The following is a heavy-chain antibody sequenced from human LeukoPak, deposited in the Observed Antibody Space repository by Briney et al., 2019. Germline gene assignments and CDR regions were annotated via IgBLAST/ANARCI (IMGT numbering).Heavy chain of an antibody. CDR3: ARGRFNYDSSGYSSFYH. CDR1: GFTFSSYA. CDR2: ISGSGGST. D-gene: IGHD3-22*01. J-gene: IGHJ4*02. V-gene: IGHV3-23*01. Sequence: GGSLRLSCAASGFTFSSYAMSWVRQAPGKGLEWVSAISGSGGSTYYADSVKGRFTISRDNSKNTLYLQMNSLRAEDTAVYYCARGRFNYDSSGYSSFYHWGQGTLVTVSS.